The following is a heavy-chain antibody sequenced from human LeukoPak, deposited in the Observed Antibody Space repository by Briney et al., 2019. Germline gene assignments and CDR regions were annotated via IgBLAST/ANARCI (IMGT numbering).Heavy chain of an antibody. CDR3: AKAARDYYGSGSYSDY. D-gene: IGHD3-10*01. CDR1: GFTFSSYW. CDR2: ISWNSGSI. J-gene: IGHJ4*02. V-gene: IGHV3-9*01. Sequence: TGGSLRLSCAASGFTFSSYWMHWVRQAPGKGLEWVSGISWNSGSIGYADSVKGRFTISRDNAKNSLYLQMNSLRAEDTALYYCAKAARDYYGSGSYSDYWGQGTLVTVSS.